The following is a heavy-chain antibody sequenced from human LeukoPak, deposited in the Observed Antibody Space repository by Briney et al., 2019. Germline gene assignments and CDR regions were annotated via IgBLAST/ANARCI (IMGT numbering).Heavy chain of an antibody. CDR2: ISTYNGNT. Sequence: ASVKVSCKASGYTFTNYGISWVRQAPGQGLEWVGWISTYNGNTNYAQNLQGRVTMTTDTSTTTAYMELRSLRSDDTAVYYCARGGSGTYYPWGQGTLVTVSS. J-gene: IGHJ5*02. CDR3: ARGGSGTYYP. D-gene: IGHD1-26*01. V-gene: IGHV1-18*01. CDR1: GYTFTNYG.